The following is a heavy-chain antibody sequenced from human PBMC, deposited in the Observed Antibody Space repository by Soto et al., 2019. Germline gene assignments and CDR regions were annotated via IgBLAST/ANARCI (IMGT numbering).Heavy chain of an antibody. CDR3: ATLGYCISPSCSNYYYYGMDV. Sequence: EVQLVESGGGLVKPGGSLRLSCAASGFTFSSYSMNWVRQAPGKGLEWVSSISSSSSYIYYADSVKGRFTISRDNAKNSLYLQMNSLRAEDMAVYYCATLGYCISPSCSNYYYYGMDVWGQGTTVTVSS. CDR1: GFTFSSYS. CDR2: ISSSSSYI. J-gene: IGHJ6*02. D-gene: IGHD2-2*01. V-gene: IGHV3-21*01.